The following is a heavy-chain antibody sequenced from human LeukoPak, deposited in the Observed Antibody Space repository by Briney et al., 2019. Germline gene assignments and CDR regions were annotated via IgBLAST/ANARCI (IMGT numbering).Heavy chain of an antibody. V-gene: IGHV1-2*02. CDR3: AKVRLGYCSGGSCSRGGTPMDV. CDR1: GYTFTGYY. J-gene: IGHJ6*03. Sequence: GASVKVSCKASGYTFTGYYMHWVRRAPGQGLEWMGWINPNSGGTNYAQKFQGRVTMTRDTSISTAYMELSRLRAEDTAVYYCAKVRLGYCSGGSCSRGGTPMDVWGKGTTVTISS. D-gene: IGHD2-15*01. CDR2: INPNSGGT.